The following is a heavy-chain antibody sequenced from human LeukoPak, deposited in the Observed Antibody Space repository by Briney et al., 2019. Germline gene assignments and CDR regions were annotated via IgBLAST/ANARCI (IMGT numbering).Heavy chain of an antibody. CDR2: ISSNTGNP. CDR1: GYTFTSYA. D-gene: IGHD3-10*01. J-gene: IGHJ4*02. V-gene: IGHV7-4-1*02. Sequence: ASVKVSCKTSGYTFTSYALNWVRQAPGQGLEWMGWISSNTGNPTYAQGFTGRFVFSLDTSASTAYLQISSLKAEDTAVYYCARRVRGVKGPYDSWGRGTLVTVSS. CDR3: ARRVRGVKGPYDS.